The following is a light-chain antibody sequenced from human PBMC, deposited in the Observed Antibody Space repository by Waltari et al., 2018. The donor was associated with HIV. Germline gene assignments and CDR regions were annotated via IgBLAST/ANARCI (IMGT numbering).Light chain of an antibody. J-gene: IGKJ4*01. CDR1: QDISNS. Sequence: DIQMTQSPSSLSAAIGDTVTISCRASQDISNSVSWFQKKPGKVPKLLVHGAFIGQRGVPARLSGSGSGTDYTLTINVLQAEDFASYFCQQYHGVPLTVGGGTRVDI. CDR2: GAF. V-gene: IGKV1-NL1*01. CDR3: QQYHGVPLT.